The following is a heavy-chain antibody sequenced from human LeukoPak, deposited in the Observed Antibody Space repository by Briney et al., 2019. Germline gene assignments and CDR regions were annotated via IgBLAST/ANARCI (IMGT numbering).Heavy chain of an antibody. Sequence: GESLKISWKGSGYRFTNYWIGWVRQMPGKGLEWMGIIYPDDSDIRYSPSFQGQVTISADKSISTAYLRWSSLKASDTAMYYCARLGQQLNRVYYGMDVWGQGTTVTVSS. CDR3: ARLGQQLNRVYYGMDV. D-gene: IGHD6-13*01. CDR2: IYPDDSDI. CDR1: GYRFTNYW. J-gene: IGHJ6*02. V-gene: IGHV5-51*01.